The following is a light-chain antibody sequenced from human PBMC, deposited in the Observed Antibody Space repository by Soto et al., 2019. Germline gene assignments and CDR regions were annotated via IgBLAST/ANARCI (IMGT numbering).Light chain of an antibody. Sequence: EIVLTQSPGTLSLSPGERATLSCRASQSVSNNYLAWYQQKPGQAPRLLIYGASTRANGIPVRFSGSGSGTEFTLTISSLQSEDFAVYYCHQYDDGPYTFGQGTKVDIK. J-gene: IGKJ2*01. CDR1: QSVSNN. CDR2: GAS. V-gene: IGKV3-15*01. CDR3: HQYDDGPYT.